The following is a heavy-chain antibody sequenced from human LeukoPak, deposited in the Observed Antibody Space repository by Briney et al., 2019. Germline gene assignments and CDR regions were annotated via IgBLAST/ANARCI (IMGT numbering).Heavy chain of an antibody. CDR2: MNPNSGNT. CDR1: GYTFTSYD. V-gene: IGHV1-8*01. CDR3: ARDKAGILD. J-gene: IGHJ4*02. Sequence: ASVKVSCKASGYTFTSYDINWVRQATGQGLEWMGWMNPNSGNTGYAQKFQGRVTMTRDMSTSTVYMELSSLRSEDTAVYYCARDKAGILDWGQGTLVTVSS. D-gene: IGHD2-8*02.